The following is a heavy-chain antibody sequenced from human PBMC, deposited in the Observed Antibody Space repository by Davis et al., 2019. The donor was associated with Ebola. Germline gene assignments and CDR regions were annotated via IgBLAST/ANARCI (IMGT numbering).Heavy chain of an antibody. CDR1: GFTFSDHY. V-gene: IGHV3-11*06. CDR2: ISSKSTRT. J-gene: IGHJ3*01. CDR3: AKDTSNVWFDV. D-gene: IGHD6-19*01. Sequence: PGGSLRLSCAASGFTFSDHYMSWIRQAPGKGLEWVSKISSKSTRTEYADSVRGRFTISRDNSKNLLLLEMSSLRAEDTAVYYCAKDTSNVWFDVWGQGTMVTVSS.